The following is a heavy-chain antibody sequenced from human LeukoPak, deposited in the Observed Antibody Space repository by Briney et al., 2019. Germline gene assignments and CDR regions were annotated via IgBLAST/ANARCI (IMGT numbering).Heavy chain of an antibody. D-gene: IGHD3-10*01. CDR3: ARDYYGSGSYYD. J-gene: IGHJ4*02. CDR2: FYYTGTT. Sequence: SETLSLTCTVSGGSISSYYYTWIRQPPGKGLEWIGYFYYTGTTNYSPSLKSRVTISVDTSKNQFSLRLRSVTAADTAVYYCARDYYGSGSYYDWGQGTLVTVSS. V-gene: IGHV4-59*01. CDR1: GGSISSYY.